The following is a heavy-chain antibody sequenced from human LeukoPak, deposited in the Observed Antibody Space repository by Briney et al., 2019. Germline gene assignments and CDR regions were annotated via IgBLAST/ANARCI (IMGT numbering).Heavy chain of an antibody. CDR1: SGSIRTSC. CDR2: IYYSGST. D-gene: IGHD2-8*01. CDR3: ARAPNPDFFDD. V-gene: IGHV4-59*01. Sequence: SETLSLTCTVSSGSIRTSCCSWIRQPPGKGLEWIGYIYYSGSTNYNPSLKSRVTISVDTSRNQFSLKLSSVTAADTAVYYCARAPNPDFFDDWGQGTLVTVYS. J-gene: IGHJ4*02.